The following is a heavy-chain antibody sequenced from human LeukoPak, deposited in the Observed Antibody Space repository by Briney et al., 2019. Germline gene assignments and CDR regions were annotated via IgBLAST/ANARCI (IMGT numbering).Heavy chain of an antibody. J-gene: IGHJ4*02. CDR1: GGSISSSSYY. D-gene: IGHD3-22*01. CDR2: IYHSGST. CDR3: ARWWRDYYDSSGHFDY. Sequence: SETLSLTCTVSGGSISSSSYYWGWIRQPPGKGLEWIGSIYHSGSTYYNPSLKSRVTISVDRSKNQFSLKLSSVTAADTAVYYCARWWRDYYDSSGHFDYWGQGTLVTVSS. V-gene: IGHV4-39*07.